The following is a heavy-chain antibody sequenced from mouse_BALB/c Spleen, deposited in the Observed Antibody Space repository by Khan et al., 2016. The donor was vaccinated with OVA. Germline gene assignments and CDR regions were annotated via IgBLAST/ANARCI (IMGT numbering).Heavy chain of an antibody. V-gene: IGHV2-6-1*01. CDR3: AIHPYYHYNIMDY. CDR1: GFSLTNYG. D-gene: IGHD2-10*01. Sequence: QVQLKESGPGLVAPSQSLSITCTISGFSLTNYGVHWVRQPPGKGLVWLVVIWSDGSTTYNSAFKYSLTVTKDNSKSQVFLQMNRFQTAATAMYFCAIHPYYHYNIMDYWGQGTSVTVSS. J-gene: IGHJ4*01. CDR2: IWSDGST.